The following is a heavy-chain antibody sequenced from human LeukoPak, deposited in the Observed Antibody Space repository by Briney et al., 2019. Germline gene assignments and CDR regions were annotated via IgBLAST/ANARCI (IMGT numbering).Heavy chain of an antibody. D-gene: IGHD4-17*01. CDR3: AKDPNGDYIGAFDF. CDR1: GLTFSNYA. CDR2: IIGNGGWA. V-gene: IGHV3-23*01. J-gene: IGHJ3*01. Sequence: GGSLRLSCAASGLTFSNYAMMWLRQPPGKGLEWVAAIIGNGGWALYADSLKGRFTISRDNSKNTLYLQMSSLRAEDTAVYYCAKDPNGDYIGAFDFWGQGTMVTVSS.